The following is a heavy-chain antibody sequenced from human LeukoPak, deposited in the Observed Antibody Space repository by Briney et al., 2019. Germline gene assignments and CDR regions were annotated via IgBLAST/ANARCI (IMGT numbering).Heavy chain of an antibody. CDR3: ATGDDFWSSYHFDY. Sequence: GGSLRLSCAASGFTFSSYAMSWVRQAPGKGLEWVSAISGSGGSTYYADSVKGRFTISRDNSKNTLYLQMNSLRADDTAAYYCATGDDFWSSYHFDYWGQGTLVTVSS. CDR2: ISGSGGST. D-gene: IGHD3-3*01. V-gene: IGHV3-23*01. CDR1: GFTFSSYA. J-gene: IGHJ4*02.